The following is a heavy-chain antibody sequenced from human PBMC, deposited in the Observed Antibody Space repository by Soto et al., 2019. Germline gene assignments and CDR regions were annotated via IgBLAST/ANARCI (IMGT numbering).Heavy chain of an antibody. D-gene: IGHD7-27*01. CDR3: ARDPKTSGGQHWAFNYFDS. CDR1: GFSFSISP. V-gene: IGHV3-30-3*01. J-gene: IGHJ4*02. CDR2: ISYDGTNK. Sequence: GGSLRLSCAASGFSFSISPMHWVRQAPGKGPEWVALISYDGTNKFYADSVKGRFTISRDNSKSTLYLQVDSPRPEDAAVYYCARDPKTSGGQHWAFNYFDSWGQGTLVTVSS.